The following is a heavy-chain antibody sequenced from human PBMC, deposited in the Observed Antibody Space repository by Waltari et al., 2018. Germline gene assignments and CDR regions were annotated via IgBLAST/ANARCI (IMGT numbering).Heavy chain of an antibody. CDR2: INPDGRTT. D-gene: IGHD3-10*01. Sequence: EGQLVESGGALVQPGGSLRLSCAASAFTFSPYRMHWVRQAPGKGLVWVARINPDGRTTTYADSVRGRFSISRDNAKNTLYLQMNSLTVEDTAVYFCARSMNYGPDYWGRGTLVTVSS. CDR1: AFTFSPYR. J-gene: IGHJ4*02. V-gene: IGHV3-74*01. CDR3: ARSMNYGPDY.